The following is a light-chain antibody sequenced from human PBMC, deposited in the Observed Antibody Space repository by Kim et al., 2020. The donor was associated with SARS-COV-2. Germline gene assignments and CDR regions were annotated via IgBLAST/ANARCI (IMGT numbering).Light chain of an antibody. CDR3: QSYDSSNQV. CDR2: DDN. J-gene: IGLJ3*02. V-gene: IGLV6-57*01. Sequence: GKTVTIACTRSSGSIANNYVQWYQQRPGSSPTTVIYDDNQRPSGVTDRFSGSIDSSSNSASLTISGLKTEDEADYYCQSYDSSNQVVGGGTQLTVL. CDR1: SGSIANNY.